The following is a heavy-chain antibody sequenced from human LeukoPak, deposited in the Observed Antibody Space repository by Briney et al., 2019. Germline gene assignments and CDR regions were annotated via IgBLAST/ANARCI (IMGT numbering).Heavy chain of an antibody. D-gene: IGHD1-26*01. J-gene: IGHJ3*02. V-gene: IGHV4-61*01. Sequence: SETLSLTCTVSGGSVSSGSYYWSWIRQPPGKGLEWIGYIYYSGSTYYNPSLKSRVTISVDTSKNQFSLKLSSVTAADTAVYYCASIEWDDAFDIWGQGTMVTVSS. CDR3: ASIEWDDAFDI. CDR1: GGSVSSGSYY. CDR2: IYYSGST.